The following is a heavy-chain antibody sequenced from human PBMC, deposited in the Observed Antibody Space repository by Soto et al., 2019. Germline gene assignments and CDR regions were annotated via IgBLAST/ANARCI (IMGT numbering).Heavy chain of an antibody. Sequence: APAKAPFKASGYTFTSYDINWVRQATGQGLEWMGWMNPNSGNTVYAQRFQGRVTMTRNTSISTAYMELSSLRSEDTAVYYCARERNWFDSWGQGTLVTVS. CDR2: MNPNSGNT. V-gene: IGHV1-8*01. CDR1: GYTFTSYD. CDR3: ARERNWFDS. J-gene: IGHJ5*01.